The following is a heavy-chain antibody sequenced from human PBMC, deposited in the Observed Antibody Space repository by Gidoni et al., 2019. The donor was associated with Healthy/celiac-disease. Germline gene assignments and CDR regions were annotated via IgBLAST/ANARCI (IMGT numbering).Heavy chain of an antibody. CDR2: ISYDGSNK. Sequence: QVQLVESGGGVVQPGRSLRLSCAASGFTFSSYAMHWVRQAPGKGLEWVAVISYDGSNKYYADSVKGRFTISRDNSKNTLYLQMNSLRAEDTAVYYCARDETVAGFLVYWGQGTLVTVSS. D-gene: IGHD6-19*01. CDR1: GFTFSSYA. J-gene: IGHJ4*02. CDR3: ARDETVAGFLVY. V-gene: IGHV3-30*01.